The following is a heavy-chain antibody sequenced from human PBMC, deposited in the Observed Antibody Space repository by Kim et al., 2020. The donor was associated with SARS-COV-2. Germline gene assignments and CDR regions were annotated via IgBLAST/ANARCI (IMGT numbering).Heavy chain of an antibody. CDR1: GSTFSSYE. CDR3: AGDPYSSSYNYYGMDV. V-gene: IGHV3-48*03. CDR2: ISSSGSTI. D-gene: IGHD6-13*01. J-gene: IGHJ6*02. Sequence: GGSLRLSCAASGSTFSSYEMNWVRQAPGKGLEWVSYISSSGSTIYYADSVKGRFTISRDNAKNSLYLQMNSLRAEDTAVYYCAGDPYSSSYNYYGMDVWGQGTTVTVSS.